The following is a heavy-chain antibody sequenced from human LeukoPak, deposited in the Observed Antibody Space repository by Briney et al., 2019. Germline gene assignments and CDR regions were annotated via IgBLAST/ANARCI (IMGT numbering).Heavy chain of an antibody. CDR3: ARGFALDF. CDR1: GDTVSSNSAA. V-gene: IGHV6-1*01. Sequence: SQTLSLTCDISGDTVSSNSAAWNWIRQSQSKGLEWLGRTYYRSKWYYDYAVSVKSRITISPDTSKNQFSLQLNSVTADDTAVYYCARGFALDFWGQGTMVTVSS. J-gene: IGHJ3*01. CDR2: TYYRSKWYY.